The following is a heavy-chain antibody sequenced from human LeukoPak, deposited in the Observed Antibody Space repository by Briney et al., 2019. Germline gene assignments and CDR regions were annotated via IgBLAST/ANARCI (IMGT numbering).Heavy chain of an antibody. D-gene: IGHD3-16*02. CDR2: VGGSGGIT. CDR1: GFSFSSYA. Sequence: GGSLRLSCAASGFSFSSYAMNWVRQAPGKGLEWVSGVGGSGGITNYADSVKGRFTISRDNSKNTLYLQMNSLRAEDTAVYYCAKDRHITFGGVIACHFDYWGQGTLVTVSS. CDR3: AKDRHITFGGVIACHFDY. J-gene: IGHJ4*02. V-gene: IGHV3-23*01.